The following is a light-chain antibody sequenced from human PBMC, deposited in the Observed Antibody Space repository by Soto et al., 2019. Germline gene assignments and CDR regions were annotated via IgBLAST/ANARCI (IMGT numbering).Light chain of an antibody. V-gene: IGKV3-15*01. CDR1: QSVSGK. J-gene: IGKJ1*01. CDR2: GAS. CDR3: QQYNSWLWT. Sequence: ERVIAQSPATLSGSPGEGATRCCRASQSVSGKLAWYQQKAGQAPRLLIYGASTRATGIPARLSGSASGTEFTLLISSLQSEDSAVYYCQQYNSWLWTFGQGTKVDIK.